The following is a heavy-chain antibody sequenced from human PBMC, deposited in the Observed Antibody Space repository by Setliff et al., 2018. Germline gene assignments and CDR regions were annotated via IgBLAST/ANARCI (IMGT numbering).Heavy chain of an antibody. D-gene: IGHD3-10*01. CDR3: ARLWRRIQQIDY. Sequence: GGSLRLSCAASGFTFSSYAMSWVRQAPGKGLEWVSAISGSGGSTYYADSVKGRFTISRDNAKNSPYLQMNSLRAEDTAVYYCARLWRRIQQIDYWGQGTLVTVSS. CDR1: GFTFSSYA. J-gene: IGHJ4*02. CDR2: ISGSGGST. V-gene: IGHV3-23*01.